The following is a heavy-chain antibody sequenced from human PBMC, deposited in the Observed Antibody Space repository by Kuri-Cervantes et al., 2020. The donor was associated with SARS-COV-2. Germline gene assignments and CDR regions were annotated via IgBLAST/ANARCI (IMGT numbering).Heavy chain of an antibody. CDR2: ISAYNGNT. J-gene: IGHJ4*02. Sequence: ASVKVSCKASGYTFTSYGISWVRQAPGQGLEWMGWISAYNGNTNYAQKLQGRVTMTTVTSTSTAYMELSSLRSEDTAVYYCATIGIVGATIHFDYWGQGTLVTVSS. CDR1: GYTFTSYG. D-gene: IGHD1-26*01. CDR3: ATIGIVGATIHFDY. V-gene: IGHV1-18*01.